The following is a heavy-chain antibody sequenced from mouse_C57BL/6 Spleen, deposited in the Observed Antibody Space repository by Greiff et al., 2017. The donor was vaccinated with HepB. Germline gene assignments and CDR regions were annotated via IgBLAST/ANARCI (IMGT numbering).Heavy chain of an antibody. CDR3: ARPQAPASYPTDH. V-gene: IGHV1-31*01. Sequence: VQLKQSGPGRVKPGASVKVWCRASGYSCTCYYMHGVKRSHGNILDWIGYIYPYNGVSSYNQKFKGKATLTVDKSSSTAYMEPRSLTSEDSAVYYCARPQAPASYPTDHWAQGTPVIDSP. CDR1: GYSCTCYY. D-gene: IGHD3-2*02. CDR2: IYPYNGVS. J-gene: IGHJ4*01.